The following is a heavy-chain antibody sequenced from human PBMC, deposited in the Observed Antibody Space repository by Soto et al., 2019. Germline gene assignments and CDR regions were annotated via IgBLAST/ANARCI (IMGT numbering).Heavy chain of an antibody. CDR1: GYTFTSYG. Sequence: QVQLVQSGAEVKKPGASVKVSCKASGYTFTSYGISWVRQAPGQGLEWMGWISAYNGNTNYAQKLQGRVTMTTDTSTSTAYMELRSLRTDDTAVYYCARSVGGYCSSTSCPDVVDNWFDPWGQGTLVTVSS. V-gene: IGHV1-18*01. D-gene: IGHD2-2*01. J-gene: IGHJ5*02. CDR2: ISAYNGNT. CDR3: ARSVGGYCSSTSCPDVVDNWFDP.